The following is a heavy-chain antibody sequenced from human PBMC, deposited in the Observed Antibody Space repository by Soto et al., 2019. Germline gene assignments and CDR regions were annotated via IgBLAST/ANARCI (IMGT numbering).Heavy chain of an antibody. V-gene: IGHV3-9*01. CDR1: GFMFDDYA. D-gene: IGHD6-6*01. CDR2: ISWNSNSI. CDR3: AHSQSIAYRPFDY. Sequence: EVQLVESGGGLVQPGRSLRLSCEASGFMFDDYAMYWVRQAPGKGLEWVSGISWNSNSIVYADSVKGRFTISRDNAKNSLYLQTNSLKPEDTALYYCAHSQSIAYRPFDYWGQGTLVTVSS. J-gene: IGHJ4*02.